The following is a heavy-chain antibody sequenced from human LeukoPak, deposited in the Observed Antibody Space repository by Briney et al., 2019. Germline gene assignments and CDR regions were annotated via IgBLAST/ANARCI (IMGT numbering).Heavy chain of an antibody. CDR1: GYTFTGYY. V-gene: IGHV1-2*02. D-gene: IGHD3-10*01. J-gene: IGHJ5*02. CDR3: AREPTNRLRSTMVRGVIGPWLDP. Sequence: GASVKVSCRSSGYTFTGYYMHWVGQAPGQGLEWMGWINPNSGGTNYAQKFQGRVTMTMDTSISTAYMDLSRMRSDDTAVYYCAREPTNRLRSTMVRGVIGPWLDPWGEGTLVTVSS. CDR2: INPNSGGT.